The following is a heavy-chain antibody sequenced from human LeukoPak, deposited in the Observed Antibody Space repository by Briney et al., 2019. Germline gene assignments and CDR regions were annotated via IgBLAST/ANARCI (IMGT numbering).Heavy chain of an antibody. CDR2: INSKTDGGAT. Sequence: GGSLRLSCAASGFTFRSYAMNWVRQAPGKGLEWVGRINSKTDGGATHYAAPVQGRFTISRDDLKDTLYLQMNSLTTEDTGVYYCTTWDGVNWGQGTMVTVSS. V-gene: IGHV3-15*01. CDR3: TTWDGVN. CDR1: GFTFRSYA. J-gene: IGHJ3*01. D-gene: IGHD1-26*01.